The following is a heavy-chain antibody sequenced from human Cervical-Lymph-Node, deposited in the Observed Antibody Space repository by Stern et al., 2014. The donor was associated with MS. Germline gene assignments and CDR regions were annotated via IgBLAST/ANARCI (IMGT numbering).Heavy chain of an antibody. J-gene: IGHJ4*02. CDR3: AKDDRGYHLHY. CDR2: LLYDGSDE. D-gene: IGHD3-22*01. V-gene: IGHV3-30*18. Sequence: VQLVESGGGVVQPGRSLRLSCAASGFTFDSYGMHWVRQAPGKGLAWVALLLYDGSDEYYADSVKGRFTISRDNSKNTLYLQMNSLRAEDTAVYYCAKDDRGYHLHYWVQATLVTFSS. CDR1: GFTFDSYG.